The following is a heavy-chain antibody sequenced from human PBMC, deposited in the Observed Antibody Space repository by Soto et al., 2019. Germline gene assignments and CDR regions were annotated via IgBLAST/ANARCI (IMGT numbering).Heavy chain of an antibody. CDR1: GGSFSGYY. J-gene: IGHJ4*02. CDR2: INHSGST. V-gene: IGHV4-34*01. Sequence: QVQLQQWGAGLLKPSETLSLTCAVYGGSFSGYYWSWIRQPPGKGLEWIGEINHSGSTNYNPSLKSRVTISVDTSKNQFSLKLSSVTAADTALYYCARGGSSPRRFNYWGQGTLVTVSS. CDR3: ARGGSSPRRFNY. D-gene: IGHD2-2*01.